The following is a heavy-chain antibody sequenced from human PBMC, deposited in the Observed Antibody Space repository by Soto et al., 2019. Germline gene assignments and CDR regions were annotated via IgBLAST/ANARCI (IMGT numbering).Heavy chain of an antibody. J-gene: IGHJ4*02. D-gene: IGHD3-9*01. Sequence: QVQLQESGPGLVKPSQTLSLTCTVSGGSISSGGYYWNWIRQHPGKGLEWIGYIYYSGSPYYNPSLKSRLTISVDTSKNQFSLKLSSVTAADTAVYYCARCPRDYDILTGYYGNYFDYWGQGTLVTVSS. CDR3: ARCPRDYDILTGYYGNYFDY. CDR2: IYYSGSP. CDR1: GGSISSGGYY. V-gene: IGHV4-31*03.